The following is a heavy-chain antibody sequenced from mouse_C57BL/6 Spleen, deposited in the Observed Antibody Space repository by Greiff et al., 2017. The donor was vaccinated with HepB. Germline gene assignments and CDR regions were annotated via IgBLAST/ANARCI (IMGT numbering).Heavy chain of an antibody. CDR3: ARGTDYDEEWYFDV. V-gene: IGHV1-47*01. D-gene: IGHD2-4*01. Sequence: QVQLKQSGAELVKPGASVKMSCKASGYTFTTYPIEWMKQNHGKSLEWIGNFHPYNDDTKYNEKFKGKATLTVEKSSSTVYLELSRLTSDDSAVYYCARGTDYDEEWYFDVWGTGTTVTVSS. CDR2: FHPYNDDT. CDR1: GYTFTTYP. J-gene: IGHJ1*03.